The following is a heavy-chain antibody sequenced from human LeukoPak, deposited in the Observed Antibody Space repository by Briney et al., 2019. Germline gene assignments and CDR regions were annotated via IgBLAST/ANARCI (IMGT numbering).Heavy chain of an antibody. CDR2: ISSSSYI. D-gene: IGHD6-13*01. V-gene: IGHV3-21*01. J-gene: IGHJ4*02. Sequence: GGSLRLSCAASGFTFSSYSMNWVRQAPGKGLEWVSSISSSSYIYYADSVKGRFTISRDNAKNSLYLQMNSLRAEDTAVYYCARDGLEQQLADIPFDYWGQGTLVTVSS. CDR1: GFTFSSYS. CDR3: ARDGLEQQLADIPFDY.